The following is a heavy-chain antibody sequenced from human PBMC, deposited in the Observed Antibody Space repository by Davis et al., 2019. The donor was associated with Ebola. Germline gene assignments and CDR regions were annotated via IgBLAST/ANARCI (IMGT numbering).Heavy chain of an antibody. CDR3: ARDLDFLYYYMDV. V-gene: IGHV4-38-2*02. CDR2: IYHSGST. CDR1: GGSISSYY. J-gene: IGHJ6*03. Sequence: PSETLSLTCTVSGGSISSYYWGWIRQPPGKGLEWIGSIYHSGSTYYNPSLKSRVTISVDTSKNQFSLKLSSVTAADTAVYYCARDLDFLYYYMDVWGKGTTVTVSS. D-gene: IGHD3-3*01.